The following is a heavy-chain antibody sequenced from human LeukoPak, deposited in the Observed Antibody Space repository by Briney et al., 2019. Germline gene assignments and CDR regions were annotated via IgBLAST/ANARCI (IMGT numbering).Heavy chain of an antibody. Sequence: KPSETLSLTCAVYGGSFSGYYWSWIRQPPGKGLEWIGEINHSGSTNYNPSLKSRVTISVDTSKNQFSLKLSSVTAADTAVYYCARGLEVVVAATFHYGMDVWGKGTTVTVSS. CDR2: INHSGST. J-gene: IGHJ6*04. D-gene: IGHD2-15*01. V-gene: IGHV4-34*01. CDR1: GGSFSGYY. CDR3: ARGLEVVVAATFHYGMDV.